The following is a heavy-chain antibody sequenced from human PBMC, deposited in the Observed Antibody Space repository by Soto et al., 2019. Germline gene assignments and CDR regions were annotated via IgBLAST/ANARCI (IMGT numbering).Heavy chain of an antibody. CDR3: ARDRAEVRGVTRDYYYYMDV. V-gene: IGHV4-31*03. Sequence: QVQLQESGPGLVKPSQTLSLTCTVSGGSISSGGYYWSWIRQHPGKGLEWIGYIYYSGSTYYNPSLKSRVTISVDTSKNQFSLKLSSVTAADTAVYYCARDRAEVRGVTRDYYYYMDVWGKGTTVTVSS. J-gene: IGHJ6*03. CDR1: GGSISSGGYY. CDR2: IYYSGST. D-gene: IGHD3-10*01.